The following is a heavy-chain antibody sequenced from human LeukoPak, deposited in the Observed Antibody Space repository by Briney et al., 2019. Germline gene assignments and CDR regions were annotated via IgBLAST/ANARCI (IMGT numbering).Heavy chain of an antibody. CDR2: ISGSGGST. Sequence: GGSLRLSCAASGFTFSSYAMSWVRKAPGKGLEWVSVISGSGGSTYYADSVKGRFTISRDNSKNTLYLQMNSLRAEDTAVYYCAKDSGSGWFPYWGQGTLVTVSS. J-gene: IGHJ4*02. V-gene: IGHV3-23*01. D-gene: IGHD6-19*01. CDR1: GFTFSSYA. CDR3: AKDSGSGWFPY.